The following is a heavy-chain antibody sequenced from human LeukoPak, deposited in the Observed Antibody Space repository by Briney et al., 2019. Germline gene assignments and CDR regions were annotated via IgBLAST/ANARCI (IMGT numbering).Heavy chain of an antibody. CDR3: ARRNPLGGDWLDP. J-gene: IGHJ5*02. CDR2: IHHSGNT. D-gene: IGHD3-16*01. CDR1: GGSISSGGYS. V-gene: IGHV4-30-2*01. Sequence: PSQTLSLTCAVSGGSISSGGYSWSWIRQPPGKGLEWIGYIHHSGNTYYNPPLKSRVNISVDRSKNQFSLKLNSVTTADTAVYYCARRNPLGGDWLDPWGQGTLVTVSS.